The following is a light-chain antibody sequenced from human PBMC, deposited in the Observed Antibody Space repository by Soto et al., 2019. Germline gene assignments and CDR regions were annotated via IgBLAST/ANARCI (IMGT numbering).Light chain of an antibody. J-gene: IGKJ1*01. V-gene: IGKV1-39*01. CDR3: QQTYSMPWT. Sequence: DIQMTQSPSSLSASVGDRVTITCRASQSISSYLNWYQQKPGKAPKLLMYTATSLQSGVPSRFSGSESGTDFTLTISSLQPEDFASYYCQQTYSMPWTFGQGTKVDIK. CDR2: TAT. CDR1: QSISSY.